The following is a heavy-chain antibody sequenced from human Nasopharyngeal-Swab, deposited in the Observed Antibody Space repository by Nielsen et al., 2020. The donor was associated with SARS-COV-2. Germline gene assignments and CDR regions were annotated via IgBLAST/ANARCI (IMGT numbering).Heavy chain of an antibody. CDR1: GGSMSSFAFDSY. J-gene: IGHJ4*02. D-gene: IGHD3-3*01. CDR2: MYHSGAT. CDR3: ARWSSSSIKFDY. V-gene: IGHV4-39*01. Sequence: SETLSLTCTVSGGSMSSFAFDSYWAWIRQPPGMGLEWIGSMYHSGATYTNPSLKSRVTLSVDTSPNKFSLNLSSVTAADTAAYYCARWSSSSIKFDYWGQGTLVSVSS.